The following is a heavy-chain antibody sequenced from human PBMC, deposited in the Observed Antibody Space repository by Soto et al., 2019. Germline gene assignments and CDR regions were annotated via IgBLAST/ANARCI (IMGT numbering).Heavy chain of an antibody. CDR1: GYSFTSYW. Sequence: GESLKISCKGSGYSFTSYWIGWVRQMPGKGLEWMGIIYPGDSDTRYSPSFQGQVTISADKSISTAYLQWSSLKASDTAMYYCARHQGSIAARHYYFDYWGQGTLVTVSS. V-gene: IGHV5-51*01. J-gene: IGHJ4*02. CDR3: ARHQGSIAARHYYFDY. D-gene: IGHD6-6*01. CDR2: IYPGDSDT.